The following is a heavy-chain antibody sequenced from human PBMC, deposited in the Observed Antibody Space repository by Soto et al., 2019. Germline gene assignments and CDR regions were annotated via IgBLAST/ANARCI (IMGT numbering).Heavy chain of an antibody. CDR1: GFAVTNIF. Sequence: EVQLVESGGGLIQPGGSLRLSCAASGFAVTNIFMSWVRQAPGQGLEWVSVIYGGVNTNYADSVKGGVTISRDKTNNGVTLQMNRLKTVDRAVDYCAGAMSYADSSAEYSGRGFDLWGQGTMVTVSS. CDR2: IYGGVNT. V-gene: IGHV3-53*02. D-gene: IGHD3-22*01. J-gene: IGHJ3*01. CDR3: AGAMSYADSSAEYSGRGFDL.